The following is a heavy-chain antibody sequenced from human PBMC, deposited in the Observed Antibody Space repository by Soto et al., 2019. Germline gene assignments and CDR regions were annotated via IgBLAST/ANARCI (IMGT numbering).Heavy chain of an antibody. V-gene: IGHV4-59*08. J-gene: IGHJ4*02. D-gene: IGHD3-16*01. CDR3: ATYTAGGGGRGY. CDR1: GASISRDH. CDR2: YSGST. Sequence: QVQLQESGPGLVKPSETLSLTCTVSGASISRDHWNWIRQPPGKGLEWIGEYSGSTNYNPSLKSRVTISEDTSKNQFSLRLSSVTASDTAVYFCATYTAGGGGRGYWGQGTLVTVSS.